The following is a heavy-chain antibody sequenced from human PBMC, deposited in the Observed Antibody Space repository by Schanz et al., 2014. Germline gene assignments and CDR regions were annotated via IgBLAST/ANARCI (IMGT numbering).Heavy chain of an antibody. V-gene: IGHV3-66*01. D-gene: IGHD6-19*01. CDR3: ASPPISVAGRLADY. CDR2: IDYAGST. J-gene: IGHJ4*02. CDR1: GFTVSANY. Sequence: EVQVVESGGGLVQPGGSLRLSCAVSGFTVSANYMIWVRQPPGKGLEWVSLIDYAGSTNYADSVKGRMTVSRDTSKNALVLQMNSLRAEDTAVYYCASPPISVAGRLADYWGQGILVAVSS.